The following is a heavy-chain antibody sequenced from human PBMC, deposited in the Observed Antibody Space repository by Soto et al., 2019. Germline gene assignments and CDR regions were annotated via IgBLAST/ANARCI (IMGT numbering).Heavy chain of an antibody. CDR3: ARGLIVTVPGAIGFEQYYYGLDV. D-gene: IGHD2-2*02. Sequence: SQTLSLTCVISGDSVSSNSAAWNWIRRSPSRGLEWLGRTYYRSRLFTEYALSVKSRITINPDTSKNQFSLQLNSVTPEDTAVYYCARGLIVTVPGAIGFEQYYYGLDVWGQGTTVTVSS. V-gene: IGHV6-1*01. CDR1: GDSVSSNSAA. J-gene: IGHJ6*02. CDR2: TYYRSRLFT.